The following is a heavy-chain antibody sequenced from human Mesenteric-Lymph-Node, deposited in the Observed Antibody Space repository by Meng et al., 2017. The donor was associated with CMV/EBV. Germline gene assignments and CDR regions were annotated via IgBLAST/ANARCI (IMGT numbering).Heavy chain of an antibody. V-gene: IGHV4-39*01. D-gene: IGHD3-10*01. J-gene: IGHJ5*02. Sequence: QLQLQESGPGLVKPSETLSLTCTFSGGSISSSSYYWGWIRQPPGKGLEWIGSIYYSGRTYYNPSLKSRVTISVDTSKNQFSLKLSSVTAADTAVYYCARPHYYGSGSSPWFDPWGQGTLVTVSS. CDR3: ARPHYYGSGSSPWFDP. CDR1: GGSISSSSYY. CDR2: IYYSGRT.